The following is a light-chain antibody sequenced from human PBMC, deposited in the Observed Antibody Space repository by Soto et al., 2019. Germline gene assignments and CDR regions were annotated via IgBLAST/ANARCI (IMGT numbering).Light chain of an antibody. CDR3: QQYNNWPPT. CDR2: GAS. J-gene: IGKJ5*01. CDR1: QSVSSN. Sequence: VRTQSPATLSLSPGERATLCCRASQSVSSNLAWYQQKPGQAPRLLIYGASTRATGIPARFSGSGSGTEFTLTISSLQSEDFAVYYCQQYNNWPPTFGQGTRLEIK. V-gene: IGKV3-15*01.